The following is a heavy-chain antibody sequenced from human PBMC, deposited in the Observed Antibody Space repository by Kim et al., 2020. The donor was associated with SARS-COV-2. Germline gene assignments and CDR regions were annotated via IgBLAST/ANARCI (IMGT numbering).Heavy chain of an antibody. Sequence: SVKVSCKASGGTFSSYAISWVRQAPGQGLEWMGGIIPIFGTANYAQKFQGRVTITADESTSTAYMELSSLRSEDTAVYYCASSYYDILTGLGMDVWGQGTTVTVSS. V-gene: IGHV1-69*13. CDR1: GGTFSSYA. CDR3: ASSYYDILTGLGMDV. D-gene: IGHD3-9*01. CDR2: IIPIFGTA. J-gene: IGHJ6*02.